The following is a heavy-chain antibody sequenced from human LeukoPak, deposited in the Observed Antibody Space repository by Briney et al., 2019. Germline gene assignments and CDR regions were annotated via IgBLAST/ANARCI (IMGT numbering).Heavy chain of an antibody. CDR2: ISSSGSTI. CDR3: ARLRGWTYGMDV. CDR1: GITFSSYE. D-gene: IGHD6-19*01. V-gene: IGHV3-48*03. Sequence: GGSLRLSCAASGITFSSYEMNWVRQAPGKGLEWVSYISSSGSTIYYADSVKGRFTISRDNAKNSLYLQMNSLRAEDTAVYYCARLRGWTYGMDVWGQGTTVTVSS. J-gene: IGHJ6*02.